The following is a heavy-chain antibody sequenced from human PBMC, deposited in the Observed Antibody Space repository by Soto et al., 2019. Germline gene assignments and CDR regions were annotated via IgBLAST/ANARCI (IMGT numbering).Heavy chain of an antibody. Sequence: GGSLRLSCAASGFTFRSYHLHWVRQAPGKGLEWVATISTDENKTYYTDSVKGRFTISRDNSKNTLYLQVNSLRAEDTAVYYSARAMDTAMTSKDNWFDPWGQGTLVTVSS. CDR1: GFTFRSYH. V-gene: IGHV3-30-3*01. CDR2: ISTDENKT. D-gene: IGHD5-18*01. CDR3: ARAMDTAMTSKDNWFDP. J-gene: IGHJ5*02.